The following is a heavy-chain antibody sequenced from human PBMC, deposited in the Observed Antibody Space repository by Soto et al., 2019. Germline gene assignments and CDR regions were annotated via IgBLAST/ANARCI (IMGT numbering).Heavy chain of an antibody. CDR2: ISYDGSNK. J-gene: IGHJ5*02. Sequence: QVQLVESGGGVVQPGRSLRLSCAASGFTFSSYGMHWVRQAPGKGLEWVAVISYDGSNKYYADSVKGRFTISRDNSKNTLYLQMNSLRAEDTAVYYCVKGGGPEGGFDPWGQGTLVTVSS. CDR1: GFTFSSYG. D-gene: IGHD2-15*01. V-gene: IGHV3-30*18. CDR3: VKGGGPEGGFDP.